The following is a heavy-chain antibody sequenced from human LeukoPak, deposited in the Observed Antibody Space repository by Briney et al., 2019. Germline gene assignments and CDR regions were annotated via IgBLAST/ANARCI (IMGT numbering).Heavy chain of an antibody. Sequence: SETLSLSCALYGGSLSGDYCSWVRDTPGERLGWSGDINHSGSPNYNPSRKRRVTISVDTSKNQFSLKLSSVTAADTAVYYCARSARSYGSGSYYSWCDPWGQGTLVTVSS. CDR2: INHSGSP. J-gene: IGHJ5*02. CDR1: GGSLSGDY. D-gene: IGHD3-10*01. CDR3: ARSARSYGSGSYYSWCDP. V-gene: IGHV4-34*01.